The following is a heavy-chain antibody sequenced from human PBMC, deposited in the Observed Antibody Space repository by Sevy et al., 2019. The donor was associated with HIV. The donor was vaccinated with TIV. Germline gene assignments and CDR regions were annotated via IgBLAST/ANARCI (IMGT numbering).Heavy chain of an antibody. Sequence: ASVKVSCKTSGYSFTSYGITWVRQAPGQGLEWVGRIRPDNGNTNYAQNFRGRVSMTTDTFTSTAYMDLRTLRSDDTAFYYCARARIAASDPDFDYWGQGTLVTVSS. CDR3: ARARIAASDPDFDY. CDR2: IRPDNGNT. D-gene: IGHD6-25*01. V-gene: IGHV1-18*01. J-gene: IGHJ4*02. CDR1: GYSFTSYG.